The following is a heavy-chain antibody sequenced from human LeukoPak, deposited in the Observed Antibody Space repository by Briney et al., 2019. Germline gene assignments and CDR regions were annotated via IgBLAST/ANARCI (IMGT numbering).Heavy chain of an antibody. D-gene: IGHD2-2*01. CDR1: GGSFSGYY. J-gene: IGHJ4*02. Sequence: SETLSLTCAVYGGSFSGYYWSWIRQPPGKGLEWIGGINHSGSTNYNPSLKSRVTISVDTSKNQFSLKLSSVTAADTAVYYCARALAEQNIVVVPAASEGLYYFDYWGQGTLVTVSS. CDR3: ARALAEQNIVVVPAASEGLYYFDY. V-gene: IGHV4-34*01. CDR2: INHSGST.